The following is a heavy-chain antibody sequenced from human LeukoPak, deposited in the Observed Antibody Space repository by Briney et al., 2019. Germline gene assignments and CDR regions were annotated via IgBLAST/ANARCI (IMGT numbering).Heavy chain of an antibody. CDR2: IYYSGST. Sequence: SETLSLTCTVSGGSISSYYWGWIRQPPGKGLEWIGSIYYSGSTYYNPSLKSRVTISVDTSKNQFSLKLSSVTAADTAVYYCARHTVNNYNWFDPWGQGTLVTVSS. CDR3: ARHTVNNYNWFDP. V-gene: IGHV4-39*01. J-gene: IGHJ5*02. CDR1: GGSISSYY. D-gene: IGHD4-17*01.